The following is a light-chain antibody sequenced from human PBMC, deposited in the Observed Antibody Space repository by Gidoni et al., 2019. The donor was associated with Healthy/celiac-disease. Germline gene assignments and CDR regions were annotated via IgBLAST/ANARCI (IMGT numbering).Light chain of an antibody. Sequence: EIVLPQSPGTLSLAPGKRATLSCRASQSVSSSYLAWYQQNPGQAPRLLIYGASSRATGIPDRFSGSGSGTDFTLTISRLDPEDFAVYYCQQYGSSLFTFGPGTKVDIK. V-gene: IGKV3-20*01. J-gene: IGKJ3*01. CDR2: GAS. CDR1: QSVSSSY. CDR3: QQYGSSLFT.